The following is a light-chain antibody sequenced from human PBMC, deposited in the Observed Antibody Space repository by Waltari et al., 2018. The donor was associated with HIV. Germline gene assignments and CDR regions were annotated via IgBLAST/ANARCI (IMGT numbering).Light chain of an antibody. CDR2: LNSDGSH. J-gene: IGLJ3*02. CDR1: SGHSSYA. V-gene: IGLV4-69*01. Sequence: HLVLTQSPSASASLGASVRLTCTLSSGHSSYAIAWHQQQPETGPRFLMKLNSDGSHTKGDGVPDRLSGSSSGAERYLTITSLQSDDEADYYCQTWGTGIQVFGGGTKLTVL. CDR3: QTWGTGIQV.